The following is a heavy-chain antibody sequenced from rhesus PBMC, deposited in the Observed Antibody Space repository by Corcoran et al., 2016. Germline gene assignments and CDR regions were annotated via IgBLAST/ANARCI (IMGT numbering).Heavy chain of an antibody. CDR3: AKVGNGAGLDS. V-gene: IGHV5-43*01. J-gene: IGHJ6*01. CDR1: GYSFTGSW. CDR2: IYPGASDT. Sequence: EVQLVQSGAEVKRPGESLRISCKTSGYSFTGSWISWVRQMPGKGLGGMGNIYPGASDTRYNPSFQVHVTISADKSIRTTYLQWSSLKASDTATYYCAKVGNGAGLDSWGQGVVVTVSS. D-gene: IGHD3-34*01.